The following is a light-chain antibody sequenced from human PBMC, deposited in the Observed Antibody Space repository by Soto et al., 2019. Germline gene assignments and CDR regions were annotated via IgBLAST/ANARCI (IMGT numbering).Light chain of an antibody. V-gene: IGLV2-8*01. J-gene: IGLJ1*01. CDR3: FSFTTTSTHV. Sequence: QSVLTQPPSASGSPGQSVTISCSGTSSDVGGFNYVSWYQQHPGRAPKVLIYEVNKRPSGVPDRFSGSKSGNTAYLTISGLQVEDEAEYFCFSFTTTSTHVFGTGTKVTVL. CDR2: EVN. CDR1: SSDVGGFNY.